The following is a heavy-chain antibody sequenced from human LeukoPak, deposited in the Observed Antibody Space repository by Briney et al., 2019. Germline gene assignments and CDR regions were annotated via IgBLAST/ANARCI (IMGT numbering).Heavy chain of an antibody. CDR3: ARDDCYCSGGSCYSCYYYGMTS. CDR2: ISAYNGNT. CDR1: GYTFTSYG. D-gene: IGHD2-15*01. J-gene: IGHJ6*02. V-gene: IGHV1-18*01. Sequence: ASVKVSCKASGYTFTSYGISWVRQAPGQGLEWMGWISAYNGNTNYAQKLQGRVTMTTDTSTSTAYMELRSLRSDDTAVYYCARDDCYCSGGSCYSCYYYGMTSGAKGPRSPSP.